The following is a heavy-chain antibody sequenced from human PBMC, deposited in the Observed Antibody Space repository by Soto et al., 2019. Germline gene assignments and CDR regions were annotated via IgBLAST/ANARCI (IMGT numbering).Heavy chain of an antibody. D-gene: IGHD1-7*01. J-gene: IGHJ4*02. CDR2: MSGSSSTT. CDR1: GLTFSNYG. CDR3: AKNQERELPRVIDF. Sequence: GGSRRRSWATSGLTFSNYGMSWVRQAPGGGLEWVSSMSGSSSTTYYADSVKGRFTISRDRSKNTLYLQMSSLRAEDTALYYCAKNQERELPRVIDFWGQGTLVTVSS. V-gene: IGHV3-23*01.